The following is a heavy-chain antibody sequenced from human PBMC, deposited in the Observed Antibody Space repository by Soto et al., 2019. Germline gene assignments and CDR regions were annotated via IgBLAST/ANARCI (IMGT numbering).Heavy chain of an antibody. V-gene: IGHV3-9*01. J-gene: IGHJ4*02. Sequence: EVQLVESGGGLVQPGRSLRLSCAASGFTFDDYAMHWVRQAPGKGLEWVSGIGWNSGSIGYADSVKGRFTISRDNAKNSLYLQMNSLRAEDTALYYCAKAQSRYFDWLLAFDYWGQGTLVTVSS. CDR1: GFTFDDYA. CDR3: AKAQSRYFDWLLAFDY. CDR2: IGWNSGSI. D-gene: IGHD3-9*01.